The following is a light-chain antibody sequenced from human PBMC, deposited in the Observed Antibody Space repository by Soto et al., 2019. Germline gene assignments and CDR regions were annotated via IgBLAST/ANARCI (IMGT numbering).Light chain of an antibody. CDR3: QQYNSYST. J-gene: IGKJ1*01. V-gene: IGKV1-5*03. CDR2: KAS. Sequence: DIQMTQSPSTLSASVGDRVTITCRASQSISSWLAWYQQKPGKAPKLLIYKASSLESGVPSRFSDSGYGTEFTLTISSLQPDDFATYYCQQYNSYSTFGQGTKVEIK. CDR1: QSISSW.